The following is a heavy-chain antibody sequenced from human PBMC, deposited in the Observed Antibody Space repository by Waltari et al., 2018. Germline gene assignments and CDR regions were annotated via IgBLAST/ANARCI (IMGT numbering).Heavy chain of an antibody. Sequence: QVQLQESGPGLVKPSQTLSLTCTVSGGSISSGDYYWSWIRQPPGKGLERIGYIYYSGSTYYNPSLKSRVTISVDTSKNQFSLKLSSVTAADTAVYYCARVKGACSSTSCPPVYYYYYMDVWGKGTTVTISS. CDR3: ARVKGACSSTSCPPVYYYYYMDV. V-gene: IGHV4-30-4*08. D-gene: IGHD2-2*01. CDR2: IYYSGST. J-gene: IGHJ6*03. CDR1: GGSISSGDYY.